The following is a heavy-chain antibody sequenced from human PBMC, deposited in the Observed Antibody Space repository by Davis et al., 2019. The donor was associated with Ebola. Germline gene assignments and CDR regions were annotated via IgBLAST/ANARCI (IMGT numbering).Heavy chain of an antibody. V-gene: IGHV1-46*03. CDR2: INPSGGST. D-gene: IGHD4-17*01. Sequence: ASVKVSCKASGYTFTSYYMHWVRQAPGQGREWMGIINPSGGSTTYAQKFQGRVTMTRDMSTSTVFMELSSLRSEDTAVYYCAREDYGDVPRQYAFDIWGQGTRVTVSS. CDR1: GYTFTSYY. J-gene: IGHJ3*02. CDR3: AREDYGDVPRQYAFDI.